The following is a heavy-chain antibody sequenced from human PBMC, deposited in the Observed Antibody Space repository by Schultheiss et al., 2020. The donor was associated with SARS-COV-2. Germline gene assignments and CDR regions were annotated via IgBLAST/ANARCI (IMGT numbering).Heavy chain of an antibody. CDR1: GFTFSDHY. D-gene: IGHD4-17*01. Sequence: GESLKISCAASGFTFSDHYMDWVRQAPGKGLEWVGRTRNKANSYTTEYAASVKGRFTISRDDSKNSLYLQMNSLKTEDTAVYYCARDSARGLTVTGTPYNWFDPWGQGTLVTVSS. CDR3: ARDSARGLTVTGTPYNWFDP. J-gene: IGHJ5*02. CDR2: TRNKANSYTT. V-gene: IGHV3-72*01.